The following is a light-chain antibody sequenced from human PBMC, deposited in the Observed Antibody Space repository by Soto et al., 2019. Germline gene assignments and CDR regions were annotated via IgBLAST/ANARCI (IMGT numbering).Light chain of an antibody. CDR1: SSDVGGFNY. J-gene: IGLJ1*01. Sequence: LTQPASVSGSPGQSITISCTGTSSDVGGFNYVSWYQQHPGKAPKLMIYDVTNRPSGVSYRFSGSKSGNTASLTISGLQAEDEADYYCNSYTSSSTYVFGTGTKVT. CDR2: DVT. CDR3: NSYTSSSTYV. V-gene: IGLV2-14*03.